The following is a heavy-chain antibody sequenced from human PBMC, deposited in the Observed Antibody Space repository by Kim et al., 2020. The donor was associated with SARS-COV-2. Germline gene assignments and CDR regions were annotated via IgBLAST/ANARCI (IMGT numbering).Heavy chain of an antibody. J-gene: IGHJ6*02. CDR2: ISTDGTVI. D-gene: IGHD2-8*01. Sequence: GGSLRLSCVTSGFPFSLYAMNWVRQAPGKGLEWVSYISTDGTVIYYADSVKGRFTFSRRTAPNSVFLQMNSLRVEDTAIYYCVREVMGCPGLDVWGQGNT. CDR1: GFPFSLYA. CDR3: VREVMGCPGLDV. V-gene: IGHV3-48*01.